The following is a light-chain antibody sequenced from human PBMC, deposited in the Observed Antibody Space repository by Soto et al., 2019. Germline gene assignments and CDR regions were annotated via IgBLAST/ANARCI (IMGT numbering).Light chain of an antibody. J-gene: IGKJ1*01. Sequence: EIVLTQSPATLSLSPGERATLSCRASQSVNSNYVAWYQHKPGQGPRLLFYGATHRATGIPDRISGSGSGTDFTLTISRLEPEDFAVYYWQQYGNSPQTFGQGTKVEIK. V-gene: IGKV3-20*01. CDR3: QQYGNSPQT. CDR2: GAT. CDR1: QSVNSNY.